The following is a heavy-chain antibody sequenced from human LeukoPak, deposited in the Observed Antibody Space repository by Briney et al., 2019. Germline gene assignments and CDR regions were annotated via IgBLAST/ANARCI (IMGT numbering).Heavy chain of an antibody. Sequence: ASVKVSCKASGYTFTGYYMHWVRQAPGQGLEWMGWINPNSGGTNYAQKFQGRVTMTRDTSISTAYMKLSRLRSDDTAVYYCARDQSAYYYYYYMDVWGKGTTVTVSS. V-gene: IGHV1-2*02. CDR1: GYTFTGYY. CDR2: INPNSGGT. J-gene: IGHJ6*03. CDR3: ARDQSAYYYYYYMDV.